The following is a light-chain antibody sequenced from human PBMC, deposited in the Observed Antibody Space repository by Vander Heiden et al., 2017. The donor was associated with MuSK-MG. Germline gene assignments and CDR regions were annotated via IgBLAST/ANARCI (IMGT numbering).Light chain of an antibody. J-gene: IGLJ1*01. Sequence: SYVLTQPPSVSAALGQTARISCGGTNIGRKSVHWYLQRPRQAPVRGVYEDTTRPSGIPERFSGSNSGSTATLTISGVEPGDEAEYVCQVWDPSNNHPVFGTGTKVTVL. CDR1: NIGRKS. V-gene: IGLV3-21*02. CDR2: EDT. CDR3: QVWDPSNNHPV.